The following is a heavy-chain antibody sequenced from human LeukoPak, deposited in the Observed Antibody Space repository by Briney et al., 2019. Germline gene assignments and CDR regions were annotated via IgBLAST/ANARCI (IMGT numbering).Heavy chain of an antibody. CDR1: GYTFTSYA. CDR3: ARDPDVLRYFDWLLYGPTGGGLDY. Sequence: ASVKVSCKASGYTFTSYAMHWVRQAPGQRLEWMGWINAGNGNTKYSQKFQGRVTITRDTSASTAYMELSSLRSEDTAVYYCARDPDVLRYFDWLLYGPTGGGLDYWGQGTLVTVSS. D-gene: IGHD3-9*01. V-gene: IGHV1-3*01. CDR2: INAGNGNT. J-gene: IGHJ4*02.